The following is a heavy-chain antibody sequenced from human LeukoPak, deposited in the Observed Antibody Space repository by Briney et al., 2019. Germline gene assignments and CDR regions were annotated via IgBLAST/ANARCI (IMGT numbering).Heavy chain of an antibody. CDR1: GASITSSY. J-gene: IGHJ5*02. V-gene: IGHV4-59*01. Sequence: PSETLSLTCSVSGASITSSYWSWIRQTPGKGLEWIGNIYSGSTNYNPSFESRVTVSLDTSKNHFSLRLTSVTAADTALYYCARDGHGSGSYGWFDPWGQGTLVTVSS. D-gene: IGHD3-10*01. CDR3: ARDGHGSGSYGWFDP. CDR2: IYSGST.